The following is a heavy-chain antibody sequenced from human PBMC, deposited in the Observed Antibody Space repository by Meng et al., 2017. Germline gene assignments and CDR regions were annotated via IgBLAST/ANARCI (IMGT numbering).Heavy chain of an antibody. J-gene: IGHJ4*02. Sequence: QVRLQQWGPGLLKPSETLSLTCAVHGGSFSGYYWSWIRQPPGKGLEWIGKINHSGSTNYNPSLKSRVTISVDTSKNQFSLKLSSVTAADTAVYYCASSGYSYGYRFDYWGQGTLVTVSS. D-gene: IGHD5-18*01. CDR3: ASSGYSYGYRFDY. V-gene: IGHV4-34*01. CDR2: INHSGST. CDR1: GGSFSGYY.